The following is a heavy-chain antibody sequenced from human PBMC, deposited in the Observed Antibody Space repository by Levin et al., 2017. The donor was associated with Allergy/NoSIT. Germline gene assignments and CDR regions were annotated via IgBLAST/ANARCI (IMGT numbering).Heavy chain of an antibody. J-gene: IGHJ6*02. CDR1: GFTFTSFW. Sequence: GGSLRLSCAASGFTFTSFWMTWVRQVPGKGLEWVANIKQDGSETYYVDSVKGRFTISRDNGKNSVYLQMNSLRVDDTAVYYCAREEGWGYHYGRDVWGQGTTVTVSS. CDR2: IKQDGSET. V-gene: IGHV3-7*01. CDR3: AREEGWGYHYGRDV. D-gene: IGHD3-16*02.